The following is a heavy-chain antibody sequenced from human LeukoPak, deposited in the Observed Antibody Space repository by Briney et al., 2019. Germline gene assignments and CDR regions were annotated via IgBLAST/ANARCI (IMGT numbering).Heavy chain of an antibody. Sequence: GASVKVSCKASGGTFGSYAISWVRQAPGQGLEWMGGIIPIFGTANYAQKFQGRVTITADESTSTAYMELSSLRSEDTAVYYCAREIAAAGEGWYFDYWGQGTLVTVSS. V-gene: IGHV1-69*13. CDR2: IIPIFGTA. J-gene: IGHJ4*02. CDR1: GGTFGSYA. CDR3: AREIAAAGEGWYFDY. D-gene: IGHD6-13*01.